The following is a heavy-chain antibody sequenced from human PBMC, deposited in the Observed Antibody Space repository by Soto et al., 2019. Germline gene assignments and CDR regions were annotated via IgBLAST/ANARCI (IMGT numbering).Heavy chain of an antibody. D-gene: IGHD4-17*01. J-gene: IGHJ4*02. Sequence: QSGGSLRLSCAASGFTFSNYGMDWVRQAPGKGLEWVAVMWYDGSNKYYADSVKGRFTISRDNSKSTLYLQMNSLRAEDTAVYYCAREISDYRYFDSWGQGTLVTVSS. CDR3: AREISDYRYFDS. CDR1: GFTFSNYG. CDR2: MWYDGSNK. V-gene: IGHV3-33*01.